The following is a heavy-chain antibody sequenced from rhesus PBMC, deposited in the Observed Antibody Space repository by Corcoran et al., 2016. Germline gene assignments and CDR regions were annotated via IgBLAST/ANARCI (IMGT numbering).Heavy chain of an antibody. CDR2: IGGSSGGT. V-gene: IGHV4-65*02. CDR3: ARHHGGSSFRVKDAFDF. Sequence: QVQLQESGPGLVKPSETLSLTCAVSGGSISSSNCWSWIRQPPGKGLGWIGYIGGSSGGTNYNPSLKGRVTLSVDTSKTQLSLKLSSVTAADTAVYYCARHHGGSSFRVKDAFDFWGQGLRVTVSS. J-gene: IGHJ3*01. D-gene: IGHD4-29*01. CDR1: GGSISSSNC.